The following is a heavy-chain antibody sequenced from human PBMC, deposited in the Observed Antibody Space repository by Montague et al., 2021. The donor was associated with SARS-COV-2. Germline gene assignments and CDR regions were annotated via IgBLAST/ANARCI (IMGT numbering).Heavy chain of an antibody. CDR3: ARDVKPSSGGIDGPTVTTPYYYYYGMDV. CDR2: ISSSSSYT. Sequence: SLRLSCAASGFTFSDYYMSWIRQAPGKGLEWVSYISSSSSYTNYADSVKGRFTISRDNAKNSLYLQMNSLTAEDTAVYYCARDVKPSSGGIDGPTVTTPYYYYYGMDVWGQGTTVTVSS. D-gene: IGHD4-17*01. J-gene: IGHJ6*02. V-gene: IGHV3-11*06. CDR1: GFTFSDYY.